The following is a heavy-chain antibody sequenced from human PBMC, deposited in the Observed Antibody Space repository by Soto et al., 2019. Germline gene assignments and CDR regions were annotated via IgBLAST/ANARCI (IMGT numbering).Heavy chain of an antibody. V-gene: IGHV1-2*04. CDR2: INPNSGGT. Sequence: GASVKVSCKASGYAFTGYYMHWVRQAPGQGLEWMGWINPNSGGTNSAQKFQGWVTMTRDTSISTAYMELSRLRSDDTAVYYCATSRVSIAVAGETEYYFDYWGQGTLVTVSS. CDR1: GYAFTGYY. D-gene: IGHD6-19*01. CDR3: ATSRVSIAVAGETEYYFDY. J-gene: IGHJ4*02.